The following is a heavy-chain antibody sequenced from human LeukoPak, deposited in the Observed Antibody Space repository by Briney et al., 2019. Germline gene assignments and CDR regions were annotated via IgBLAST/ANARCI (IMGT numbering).Heavy chain of an antibody. CDR2: IIPILGIA. V-gene: IGHV1-69*04. CDR1: GGTFSSYA. CDR3: ARAAENDY. Sequence: SVKVSCKASGGTFSSYAISWVRQAPGQGLEWMGRIIPILGIANYAQKFQGRVTITADKFTSTAYMELSSLRSEDTAVYYCARAAENDYWGQGTLVTVSS. D-gene: IGHD6-25*01. J-gene: IGHJ4*02.